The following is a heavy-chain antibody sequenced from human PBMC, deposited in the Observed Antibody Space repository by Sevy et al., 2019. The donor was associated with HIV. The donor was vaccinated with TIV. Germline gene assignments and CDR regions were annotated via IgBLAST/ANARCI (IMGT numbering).Heavy chain of an antibody. D-gene: IGHD2-15*01. Sequence: GGSLRLSCAASGFTFNIYEMNWVRQAPGKGLEWVSSISSSSNYIYYADSMKGRFTISRDNAKNSLYLQMNSLRAEDTAVYYCARVVAYCSGGSCFPGYYYGMDVWGQGTTVTVSS. CDR2: ISSSSNYI. CDR3: ARVVAYCSGGSCFPGYYYGMDV. CDR1: GFTFNIYE. V-gene: IGHV3-21*01. J-gene: IGHJ6*02.